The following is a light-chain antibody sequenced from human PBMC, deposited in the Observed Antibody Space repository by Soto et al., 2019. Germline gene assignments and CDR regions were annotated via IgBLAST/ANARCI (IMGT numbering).Light chain of an antibody. CDR1: RSDVGSYNP. J-gene: IGLJ2*01. Sequence: QSVLTQPASVSGSPGQSIPIACTGTRSDVGSYNPVSWYQQHPGKVPKLMIYDDFERPSGVSKRFSGSKSGSTASLTISGLQAEDEADYYCCSYAGRHTVIFGGGTQLTVL. CDR3: CSYAGRHTVI. V-gene: IGLV2-23*01. CDR2: DDF.